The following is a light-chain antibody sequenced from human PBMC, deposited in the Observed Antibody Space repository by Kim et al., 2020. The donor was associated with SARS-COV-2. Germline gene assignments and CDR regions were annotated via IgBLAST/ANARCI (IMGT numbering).Light chain of an antibody. CDR1: QRIYGNF. J-gene: IGKJ1*01. Sequence: SPGERATLSCRTSQRIYGNFLAWYQQRPGQAPRLLIFGASSRATGIPDRFSGSRSGTEFTLTITRLEPEDFAVYYCQQYTHSPETFGQGTKVDIK. CDR3: QQYTHSPET. CDR2: GAS. V-gene: IGKV3-20*01.